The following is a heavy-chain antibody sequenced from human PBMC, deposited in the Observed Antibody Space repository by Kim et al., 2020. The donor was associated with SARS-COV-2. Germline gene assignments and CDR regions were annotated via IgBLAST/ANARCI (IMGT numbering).Heavy chain of an antibody. V-gene: IGHV1-18*01. CDR3: ARVKFKLLLWFRELCISPCYYGMDV. CDR1: GYTFTSYG. J-gene: IGHJ6*02. D-gene: IGHD3-10*01. CDR2: ISAYNGNT. Sequence: ASVKVSCKASGYTFTSYGISWVRQAPGQGLEWMGWISAYNGNTNYAQKLQGRVTMTTDTSTSTAYMELRSLRSDDTAVYYCARVKFKLLLWFRELCISPCYYGMDVWGQGTTVTVSS.